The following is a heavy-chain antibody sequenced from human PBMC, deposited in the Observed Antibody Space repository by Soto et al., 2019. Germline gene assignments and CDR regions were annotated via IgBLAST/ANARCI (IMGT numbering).Heavy chain of an antibody. CDR1: GDSISRHY. Sequence: QVQLQESGPGLVKPSETLSLTCAVSGDSISRHYWSWIRQSAGKGLEWIGRMYSSGSANYNPSLASRVTMSVDTSKNHFSLNLGSVTAADTAVYYCERDSEGSSPWYFDIWGRGTLVTVSS. D-gene: IGHD6-6*01. CDR3: ERDSEGSSPWYFDI. J-gene: IGHJ2*01. V-gene: IGHV4-4*07. CDR2: MYSSGSA.